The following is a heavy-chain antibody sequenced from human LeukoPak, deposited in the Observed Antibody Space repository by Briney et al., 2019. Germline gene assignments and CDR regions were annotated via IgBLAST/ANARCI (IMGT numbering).Heavy chain of an antibody. J-gene: IGHJ4*02. D-gene: IGHD5-18*01. CDR3: ARDGSGYSYGYDY. V-gene: IGHV1-69*05. CDR2: IIPIFGTA. Sequence: EASVKVSCKASGGTFSSYAISWVQQAPGQGLEWMGRIIPIFGTANYAQKLQGRVTITTDESTSTAYMELSSLRSEDTAVYYCARDGSGYSYGYDYWGQGTLVTVSS. CDR1: GGTFSSYA.